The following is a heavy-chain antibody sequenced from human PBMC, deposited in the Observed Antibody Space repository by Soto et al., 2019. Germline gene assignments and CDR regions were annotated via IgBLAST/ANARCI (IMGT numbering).Heavy chain of an antibody. D-gene: IGHD3-10*01. CDR3: ARAGIFSPTRRGTFDI. CDR2: INAGNGNT. Sequence: ASVKVSCKASGCSFSSYAMHWVRQAPGQRLEWIGWINAGNGNTKYSQNFQARVTITRDTSASTAYMDLSSLRSEDTAVYYCARAGIFSPTRRGTFDIWGQGTMVT. J-gene: IGHJ3*02. CDR1: GCSFSSYA. V-gene: IGHV1-3*01.